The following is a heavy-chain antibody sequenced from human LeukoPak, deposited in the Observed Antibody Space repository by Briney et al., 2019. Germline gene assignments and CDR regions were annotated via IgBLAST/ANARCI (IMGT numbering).Heavy chain of an antibody. V-gene: IGHV4-38-2*02. J-gene: IGHJ4*02. CDR1: GYSISSGYY. Sequence: PSETLSLTCTVSGYSISSGYYWGWIRQPPGKGLEWIGSIYHSGSTYYNPSLKSRVTISVDTSKNQFSLKLSSVTAADTAVYYCASPVTGYWGQGTLVTVSS. CDR2: IYHSGST. CDR3: ASPVTGY.